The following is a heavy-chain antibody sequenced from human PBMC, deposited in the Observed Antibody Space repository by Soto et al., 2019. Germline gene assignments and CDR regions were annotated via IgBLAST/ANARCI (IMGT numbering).Heavy chain of an antibody. CDR3: ARSYYDYVWGSYRYPYYFDY. CDR1: GYTFTSYY. Sequence: ASVKVSCKASGYTFTSYYMPWVRPAPGQGLEWMGILNPSGGSTSYAQKFQGRVTMTRDTSTGTVYMELSSLRSEDRAVYYCARSYYDYVWGSYRYPYYFDYWG. V-gene: IGHV1-46*01. CDR2: LNPSGGST. D-gene: IGHD3-16*02. J-gene: IGHJ4*01.